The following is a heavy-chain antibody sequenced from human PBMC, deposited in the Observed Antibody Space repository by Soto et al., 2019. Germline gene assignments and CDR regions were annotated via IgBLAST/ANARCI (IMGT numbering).Heavy chain of an antibody. V-gene: IGHV3-9*01. J-gene: IGHJ4*02. CDR3: ARGPVVHSNSRFDD. CDR1: GFTFDDYA. D-gene: IGHD6-6*01. CDR2: ITGNGGST. Sequence: GGSLRLSCAASGFTFDDYAMHWVRQAPGKGLEWVSGITGNGGSTAYADSVKGRYTISRDNAKNSVYLQMNRLRSEDTAFYYCARGPVVHSNSRFDDWGQGTLVTVSS.